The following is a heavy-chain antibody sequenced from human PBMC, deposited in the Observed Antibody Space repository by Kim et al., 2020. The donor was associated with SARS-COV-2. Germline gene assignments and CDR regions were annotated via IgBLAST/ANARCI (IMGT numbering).Heavy chain of an antibody. CDR2: ISGSGGST. D-gene: IGHD2-21*02. V-gene: IGHV3-23*01. CDR3: AKGSDIVVVTWVDY. CDR1: GFTFSSYA. J-gene: IGHJ4*02. Sequence: GGSLRLSCAASGFTFSSYAMSWVRQAPGKGLEWVSAISGSGGSTYYADSVKGRFTISRDNSKNTLYLQMNSLRAEDTAVYYCAKGSDIVVVTWVDYWGQGTLVTVSS.